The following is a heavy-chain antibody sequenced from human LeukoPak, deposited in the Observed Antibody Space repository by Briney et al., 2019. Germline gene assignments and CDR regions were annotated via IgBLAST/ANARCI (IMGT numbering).Heavy chain of an antibody. D-gene: IGHD2-2*01. CDR1: GYTFTNYL. Sequence: ASVKVSCKTSGYTFTNYLITWVRQAPGQGLEWMGIINPSGGSTSYAQKFQGRVTMTRDTSTSTVYMELSSLRSEDTAVYYCARALIAPTPSSPYYFDYWGQGTLVTVSS. J-gene: IGHJ4*02. CDR3: ARALIAPTPSSPYYFDY. CDR2: INPSGGST. V-gene: IGHV1-46*01.